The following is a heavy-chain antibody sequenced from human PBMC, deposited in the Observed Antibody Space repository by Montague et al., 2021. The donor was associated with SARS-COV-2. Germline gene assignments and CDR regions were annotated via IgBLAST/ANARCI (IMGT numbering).Heavy chain of an antibody. CDR1: GGSISSDY. D-gene: IGHD3-3*01. V-gene: IGHV4-59*08. J-gene: IGHJ3*02. Sequence: SETLSLTCTVSGGSISSDYWSWIRQPPGKGLEWLGYIYYSGSTNYNPSLKSRLPISVDTSKNQFSLKLSSVTAADTAVYYCARQRRYQLPITIFGVVMADAFDIWGQGTMVTVSS. CDR3: ARQRRYQLPITIFGVVMADAFDI. CDR2: IYYSGST.